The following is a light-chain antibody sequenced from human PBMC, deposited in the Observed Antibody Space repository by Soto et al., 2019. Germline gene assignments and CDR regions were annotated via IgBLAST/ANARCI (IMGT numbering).Light chain of an antibody. CDR3: QQYNSYSWT. V-gene: IGKV1-5*01. J-gene: IGKJ1*01. CDR2: DAS. CDR1: QNIRGW. Sequence: DIRMTQSPSTLSTSVGDRVTITCRASQNIRGWLAWYQQKPGKAPKLLIYDASTLESGVPSRFSGSGSGTEFTLTISSLQPDDFATYYCQQYNSYSWTXGQGTKVDIK.